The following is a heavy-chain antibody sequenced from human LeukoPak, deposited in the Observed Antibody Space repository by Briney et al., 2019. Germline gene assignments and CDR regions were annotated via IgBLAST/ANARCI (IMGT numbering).Heavy chain of an antibody. J-gene: IGHJ5*02. D-gene: IGHD3-10*01. CDR2: INHSGST. Sequence: PSETPSLTCAVYGGSFSGYYWSWIRQPPGKGLEWIGEINHSGSTNYNPSLKSRVTISVDTSKNQFSLKLSSVTAADTAVYYCARGQRQYYYGSGSYYKRLLGWFDPWGQGTLVTVSS. V-gene: IGHV4-34*01. CDR1: GGSFSGYY. CDR3: ARGQRQYYYGSGSYYKRLLGWFDP.